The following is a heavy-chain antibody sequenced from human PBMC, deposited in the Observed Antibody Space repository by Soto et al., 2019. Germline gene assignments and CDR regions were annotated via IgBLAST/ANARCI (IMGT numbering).Heavy chain of an antibody. CDR1: GFTFSSYS. V-gene: IGHV3-48*01. Sequence: GGSRRLSCAASGFTFSSYSMNWVRQAPGKGLEWVSYISSSSSTIYYADSVKGRFTISRDNAKNSLYLQMNSLRAEDTAVYYCARDLVEYSGYERRLPDLFDYWGQGTLVTVSS. D-gene: IGHD5-12*01. CDR2: ISSSSSTI. J-gene: IGHJ4*02. CDR3: ARDLVEYSGYERRLPDLFDY.